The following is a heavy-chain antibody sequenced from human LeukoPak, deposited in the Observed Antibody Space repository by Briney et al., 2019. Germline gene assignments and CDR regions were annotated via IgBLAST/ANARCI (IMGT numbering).Heavy chain of an antibody. CDR2: ISGSGGST. CDR1: GFTFSSYA. CDR3: AKGWYSASCYDY. J-gene: IGHJ4*02. D-gene: IGHD2-2*01. V-gene: IGHV3-23*01. Sequence: GGSLRLSCAASGFTFSSYAMSWVRQAPGKGLEWVSAISGSGGSTYYADSVKGRFTISRDNSKNTLSLQMNSLRAEDTAVYYCAKGWYSASCYDYWGQGTLVTVSS.